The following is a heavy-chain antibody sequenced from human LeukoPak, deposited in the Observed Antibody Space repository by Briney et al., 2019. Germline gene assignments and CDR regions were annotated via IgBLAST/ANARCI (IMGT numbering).Heavy chain of an antibody. CDR2: ISGSGGST. J-gene: IGHJ3*02. Sequence: PGGSLRLSCAASGFTFSTYGLSWVRQAPGKGLEWVSGISGSGGSTYYADSVKGRFTISRDNSRNALYLQMNSLRAEDTAVYYCAKRGRQQLVHGRDAFDIWGQGTMVTVSS. V-gene: IGHV3-23*01. D-gene: IGHD6-13*01. CDR3: AKRGRQQLVHGRDAFDI. CDR1: GFTFSTYG.